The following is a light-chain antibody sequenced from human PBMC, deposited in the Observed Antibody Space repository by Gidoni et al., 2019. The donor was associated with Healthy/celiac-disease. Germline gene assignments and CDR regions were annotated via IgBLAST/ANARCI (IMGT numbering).Light chain of an antibody. CDR1: QSVSSSY. CDR3: QQYGSSPPLT. Sequence: ELVLTQSPGTLSLSPGERATLSCRASQSVSSSYLAWYQQKPGQAPRLLIYGASSRATGIPDRFSGSGSGTDFTLTISRLEPEAFAVYYCQQYGSSPPLTFXGXTKVEIK. CDR2: GAS. J-gene: IGKJ4*01. V-gene: IGKV3-20*01.